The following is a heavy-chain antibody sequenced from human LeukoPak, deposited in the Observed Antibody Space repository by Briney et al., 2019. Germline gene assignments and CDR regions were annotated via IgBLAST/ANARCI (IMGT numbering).Heavy chain of an antibody. J-gene: IGHJ4*02. CDR2: IRYDGCNK. CDR1: GFTFSSYG. V-gene: IGHV3-30*02. Sequence: GGSLRLSCAASGFTFSSYGMHWVRQAPGKGLEWVAFIRYDGCNKYYADSVKGRFTISRDNSKNTLYLQMNSLRAEDTAVYYCAKAQAVVTWGLYWGQGTLVTVSS. CDR3: AKAQAVVTWGLY. D-gene: IGHD2-2*01.